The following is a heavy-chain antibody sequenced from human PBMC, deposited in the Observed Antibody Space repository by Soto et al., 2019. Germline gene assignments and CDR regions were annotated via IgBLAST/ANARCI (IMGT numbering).Heavy chain of an antibody. D-gene: IGHD2-15*01. CDR3: ARDSGVVIGPPDIDYYYMDV. V-gene: IGHV1-18*01. Sequence: EASVKVSCKASGYTFTSYGISWVRQAPGQGLEWMGWISAYNGNTNYAQKLQGRVTMTTDTSTSTAYMELRGLRSDDTAVYYCARDSGVVIGPPDIDYYYMDVWGKGTTVTVSS. J-gene: IGHJ6*03. CDR2: ISAYNGNT. CDR1: GYTFTSYG.